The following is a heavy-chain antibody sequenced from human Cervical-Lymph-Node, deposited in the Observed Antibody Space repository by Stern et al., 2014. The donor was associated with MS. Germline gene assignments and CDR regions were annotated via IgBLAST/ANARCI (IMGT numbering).Heavy chain of an antibody. Sequence: EVQLVESGGGLVKPGGSLRLSCAASGFTFTRSSMNWVRQAPGKGLEWVSSIRSRSSYIYYADSVKGRFTISGDNAKNSLYLQMNSLRAEDTAVYYCARNYDFWSGYLFDYWGQGTLVTVSS. D-gene: IGHD3-3*01. V-gene: IGHV3-21*01. CDR1: GFTFTRSS. CDR2: IRSRSSYI. J-gene: IGHJ4*02. CDR3: ARNYDFWSGYLFDY.